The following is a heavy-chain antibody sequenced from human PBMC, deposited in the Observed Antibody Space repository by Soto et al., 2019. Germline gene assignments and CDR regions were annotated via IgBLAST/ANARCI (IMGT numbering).Heavy chain of an antibody. V-gene: IGHV5-51*01. CDR1: GYSFTSYW. Sequence: GESLKISCKGSGYSFTSYWIGWVRQMPGKGLEWMGIIYPGDSDTRYSPSFQGQVTISADKSISTAYLQWSSLKASDTAMYYCARHNKGVIGYYYYGMDVWGQGTTVPVSS. CDR3: ARHNKGVIGYYYYGMDV. D-gene: IGHD3-10*01. CDR2: IYPGDSDT. J-gene: IGHJ6*02.